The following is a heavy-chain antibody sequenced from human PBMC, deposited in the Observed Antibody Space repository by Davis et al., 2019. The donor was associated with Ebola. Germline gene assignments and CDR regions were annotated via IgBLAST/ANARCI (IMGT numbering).Heavy chain of an antibody. J-gene: IGHJ6*02. CDR1: GYTFTSYG. V-gene: IGHV1-18*01. CDR3: ARDNFPYYDILTEGPGYYYGMDV. CDR2: ISAYNGNT. Sequence: ASVKVSCKASGYTFTSYGISWVRQAPGQGLEWMGWISAYNGNTNYAQKLQGRVTMTTDTSTSTAYMELRSLRSDDTAVYYCARDNFPYYDILTEGPGYYYGMDVWGQGTTVTVSS. D-gene: IGHD3-9*01.